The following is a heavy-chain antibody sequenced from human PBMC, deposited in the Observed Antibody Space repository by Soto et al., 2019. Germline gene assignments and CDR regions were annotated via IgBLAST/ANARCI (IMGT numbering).Heavy chain of an antibody. D-gene: IGHD5-18*01. J-gene: IGHJ4*02. V-gene: IGHV3-30-3*01. Sequence: QVQLVESGGGVVQPGRSLRLSCAASGFTFNSYVMHWVRQAPGKGLEWVAVISYDGSNKYYADSVKGRFTISRDNSKTTLYLQMNSLRAEDTAVYYCARRGYTYGYFNDYWGQGTLVTVSS. CDR3: ARRGYTYGYFNDY. CDR2: ISYDGSNK. CDR1: GFTFNSYV.